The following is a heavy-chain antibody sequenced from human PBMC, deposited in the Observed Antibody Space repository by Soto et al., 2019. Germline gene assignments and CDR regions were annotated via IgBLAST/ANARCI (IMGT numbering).Heavy chain of an antibody. CDR1: GGTFSSYA. CDR2: IIPIFGTA. D-gene: IGHD4-4*01. Sequence: ASVKVSCKASGGTFSSYAISWVRQAPGQGLEWMGGIIPIFGTANYAQKFQGRVTITADESTSTAYMELSSLRSEDTAVYYCATSPVTPLIFAYWGQGTLVTVSS. CDR3: ATSPVTPLIFAY. V-gene: IGHV1-69*13. J-gene: IGHJ4*02.